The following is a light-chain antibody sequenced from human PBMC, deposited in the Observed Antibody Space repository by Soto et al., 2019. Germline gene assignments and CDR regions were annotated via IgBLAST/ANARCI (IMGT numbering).Light chain of an antibody. Sequence: EIVMTQSPATLSVSPGERATLSCRASQSVSSNLAWYQQKPGQAPRLLIYGASTRATRIPNRFSGSGSGTEFTLTISSLQSEYFAVYYCQQYNNWPRTFGQGTKVEIK. V-gene: IGKV3-15*01. CDR3: QQYNNWPRT. CDR2: GAS. CDR1: QSVSSN. J-gene: IGKJ1*01.